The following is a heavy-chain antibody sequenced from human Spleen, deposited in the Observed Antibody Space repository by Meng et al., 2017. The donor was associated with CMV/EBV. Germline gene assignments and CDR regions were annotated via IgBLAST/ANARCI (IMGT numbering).Heavy chain of an antibody. D-gene: IGHD3-22*01. Sequence: GESLKISCAASGFTFSSYSMNWVRQAPGKGLEWVSVISAGGVSTYYADSVKGRFIISRDNSKNTLYLQMNSLRAEDAAMYYCAKATNADYYYDSSGSYDHWGQGTLVTVSS. CDR3: AKATNADYYYDSSGSYDH. J-gene: IGHJ4*02. V-gene: IGHV3-23*01. CDR1: GFTFSSYS. CDR2: ISAGGVST.